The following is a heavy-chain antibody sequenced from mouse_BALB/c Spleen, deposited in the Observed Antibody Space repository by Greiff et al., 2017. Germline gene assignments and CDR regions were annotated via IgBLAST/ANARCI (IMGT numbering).Heavy chain of an antibody. V-gene: IGHV3-6*02. Sequence: ESGPGLVKPSQSLSLTCSVTGYSITSGYYWNWIRQFPGNKLEWMGYISYDGSNNYNPSLKNRISITRDTSKNQFFLKLNSVTTEDTATYYCARDYYRYGYFDYWGQGTTLTVSS. CDR1: GYSITSGYY. CDR3: ARDYYRYGYFDY. CDR2: ISYDGSN. J-gene: IGHJ2*01. D-gene: IGHD2-14*01.